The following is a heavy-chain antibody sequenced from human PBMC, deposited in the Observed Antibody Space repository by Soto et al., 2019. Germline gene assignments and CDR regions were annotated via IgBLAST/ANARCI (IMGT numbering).Heavy chain of an antibody. D-gene: IGHD3-16*01. CDR1: GFTFSSYA. V-gene: IGHV3-23*01. CDR3: AKRAWGAYYFDY. J-gene: IGHJ4*02. Sequence: EVQLLESGGGLVQPGGSLRLSCAASGFTFSSYAMSWVRQAQGKGLEWVSAISGSGDSTYYADSVKGRFTISRDNSKNTLYLQMNSLRAEDTAVYYCAKRAWGAYYFDYWGQGTLVTVSS. CDR2: ISGSGDST.